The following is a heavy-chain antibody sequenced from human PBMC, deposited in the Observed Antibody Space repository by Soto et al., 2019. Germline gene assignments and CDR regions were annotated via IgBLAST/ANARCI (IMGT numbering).Heavy chain of an antibody. Sequence: GGSLRLSCAASGFTFSSYWMHWVRQAPGEGLLWVSRINSDGSITNYADSVKGRFTISRDNAKNTLYLQMNSLRAEDTAVYYCARSNGGNWFDPWGQRTLVTVSS. V-gene: IGHV3-74*01. J-gene: IGHJ5*02. D-gene: IGHD2-8*01. CDR1: GFTFSSYW. CDR3: ARSNGGNWFDP. CDR2: INSDGSIT.